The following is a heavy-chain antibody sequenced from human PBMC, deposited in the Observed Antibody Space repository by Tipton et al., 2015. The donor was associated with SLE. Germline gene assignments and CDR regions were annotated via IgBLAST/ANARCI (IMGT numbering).Heavy chain of an antibody. D-gene: IGHD1-20*01. J-gene: IGHJ4*02. CDR3: ARHRVRYNWNDVGY. CDR2: IYTSGST. CDR1: GGSISSYY. Sequence: TLSLTCTVSGGSISSYYWSWIRQPAGKGLEWIGRIYTSGSTNYNPSLQSRVTMSVDTSKNQFSLKLSSVTAADTAVYYCARHRVRYNWNDVGYWGQGTLVTVSS. V-gene: IGHV4-4*07.